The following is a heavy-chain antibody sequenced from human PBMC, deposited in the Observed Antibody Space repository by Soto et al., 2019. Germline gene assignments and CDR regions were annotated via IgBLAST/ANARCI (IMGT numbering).Heavy chain of an antibody. V-gene: IGHV3-30*03. Sequence: GGSLRLSCAASGFTFTSYDIHWVRQAPGKGLEWLAGISYDGSKEFYADSVKGRFTISRDNAKNSLYLQMNSLRAEDTAVYYCARDQLYYNDISGRPLNAFDVWGQGTMVTVSS. CDR3: ARDQLYYNDISGRPLNAFDV. D-gene: IGHD3-22*01. CDR1: GFTFTSYD. J-gene: IGHJ3*01. CDR2: ISYDGSKE.